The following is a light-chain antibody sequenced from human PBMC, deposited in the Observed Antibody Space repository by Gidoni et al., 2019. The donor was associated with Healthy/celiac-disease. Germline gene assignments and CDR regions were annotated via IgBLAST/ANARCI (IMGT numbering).Light chain of an antibody. V-gene: IGKV3-11*01. J-gene: IGKJ4*01. CDR1: QSVSSY. CDR2: AAS. CDR3: QQRSNWPLT. Sequence: EIVLTQSPATLSLSPVERATLSCRARQSVSSYLAWYQQKPGQAPRLLIYAASNRATGIPARFSGSGSGTSFTLTISSLEPEDFAVYYCQQRSNWPLTFGGGTKVEIK.